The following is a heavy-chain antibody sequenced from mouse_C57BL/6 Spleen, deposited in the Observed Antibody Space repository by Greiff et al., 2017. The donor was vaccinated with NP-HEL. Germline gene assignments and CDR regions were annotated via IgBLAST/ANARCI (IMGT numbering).Heavy chain of an antibody. CDR1: GYTFTSYG. CDR3: ARGATVVAGNYFDY. Sequence: QVQLQQSGAELARPGASVKLSCKASGYTFTSYGISWVKQRTGQGLEWIGEIYPRSGNTYYNEKFKGEATLTADKSSSTAYMELRSLTSEDSAVYFCARGATVVAGNYFDYWGQGTTLTVSS. V-gene: IGHV1-81*01. D-gene: IGHD1-1*01. J-gene: IGHJ2*01. CDR2: IYPRSGNT.